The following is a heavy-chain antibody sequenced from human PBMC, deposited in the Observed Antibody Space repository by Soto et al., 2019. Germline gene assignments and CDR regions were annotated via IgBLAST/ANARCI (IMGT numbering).Heavy chain of an antibody. CDR1: GFTFSSYV. Sequence: PGGSLRLSCAASGFTFSSYVMHWVCQAPGKGLEWVAVIWYDGSNKYYADSVKGRFTISRDNSKNTLYLQMNSLTAADRAVYFCARGVTVFGLVSRFWFDPWGQGTVVTVSS. D-gene: IGHD3-3*01. V-gene: IGHV3-33*01. J-gene: IGHJ5*02. CDR3: ARGVTVFGLVSRFWFDP. CDR2: IWYDGSNK.